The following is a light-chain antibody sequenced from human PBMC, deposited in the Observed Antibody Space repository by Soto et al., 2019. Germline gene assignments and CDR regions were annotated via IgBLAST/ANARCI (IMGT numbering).Light chain of an antibody. CDR1: QSVSSY. Sequence: EIVLTQSPATLSLSPGERATLSCRASQSVSSYLAWYQQKPGQAPRLLIYDASNRATGIPARFSGSGSGTDFTLTISSLEPEDFAVYYCQQRSNWPPGGTFGGVNKVELK. CDR3: QQRSNWPPGGT. CDR2: DAS. V-gene: IGKV3-11*01. J-gene: IGKJ4*01.